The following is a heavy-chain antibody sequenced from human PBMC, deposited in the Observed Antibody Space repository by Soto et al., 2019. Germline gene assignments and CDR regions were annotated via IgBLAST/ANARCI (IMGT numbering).Heavy chain of an antibody. D-gene: IGHD2-2*01. CDR3: ARDRGYCISTSCPRAFDI. J-gene: IGHJ3*02. CDR1: GYTFTSYY. CDR2: INPSGGST. Sequence: ASVKVCCKASGYTFTSYYMQWVRQAPEQGLEWMGIINPSGGSTSYAQKFQGRVTMTRDTSTSTVYMELSSLRSEDTAVYYCARDRGYCISTSCPRAFDIWGQGTMVTVSS. V-gene: IGHV1-46*01.